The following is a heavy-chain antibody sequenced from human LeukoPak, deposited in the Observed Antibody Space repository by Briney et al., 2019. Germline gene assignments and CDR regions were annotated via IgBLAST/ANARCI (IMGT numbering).Heavy chain of an antibody. CDR2: IIPIFGTA. D-gene: IGHD3-22*01. Sequence: SVKVSCKASGATFSSYAISWVRQAPGQGLEWMGRIIPIFGTANYAQKFQARVTITTDESTSTAYMELSSLRSEDTAVYYCAARSGYYPDAFDIWGQGTMVTVSS. CDR3: AARSGYYPDAFDI. CDR1: GATFSSYA. V-gene: IGHV1-69*05. J-gene: IGHJ3*02.